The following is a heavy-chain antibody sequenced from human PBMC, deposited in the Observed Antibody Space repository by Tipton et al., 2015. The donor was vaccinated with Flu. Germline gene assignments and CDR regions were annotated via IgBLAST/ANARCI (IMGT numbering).Heavy chain of an antibody. CDR2: INHSGST. CDR1: GGSFSGYY. J-gene: IGHJ6*03. D-gene: IGHD6-13*01. V-gene: IGHV4-34*01. Sequence: TLSLTCAVYGGSFSGYYWSWIRQPPGKGLEWIGEINHSGSTNYNPSLKSRVTISVDTSKKQFSLKLSSVTAADTAVYYCARGSSSPLKNYYYYYYMDVWGKGTTVTVSS. CDR3: ARGSSSPLKNYYYYYYMDV.